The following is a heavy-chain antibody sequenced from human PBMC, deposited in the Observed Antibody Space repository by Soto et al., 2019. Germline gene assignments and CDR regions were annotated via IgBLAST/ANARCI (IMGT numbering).Heavy chain of an antibody. CDR2: IDPNDSET. CDR1: GYRFTSKW. CDR3: ARRINNAGPDADY. V-gene: IGHV5-10-1*01. D-gene: IGHD2-2*01. Sequence: GESLKISCKVSGYRFTSKWITWVRQKPGKGLEWLGRIDPNDSETKYGPSSQGHVTISADKFIDTAYLHFSSLKASDTAVYYCARRINNAGPDADYWGQGTLVTVS. J-gene: IGHJ4*02.